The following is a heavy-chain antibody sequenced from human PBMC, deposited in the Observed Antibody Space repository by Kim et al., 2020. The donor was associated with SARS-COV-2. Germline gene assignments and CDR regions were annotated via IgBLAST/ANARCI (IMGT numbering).Heavy chain of an antibody. V-gene: IGHV3-30*18. CDR3: AKYDRSGYYFDS. Sequence: GGSLRLSCAASGFSFSSYDMHWVRQAPGKGLEWVAVISPDGSRTYYADSVRGRLTISRDNSRNTLYVQMSSLRAEDTAIYYCAKYDRSGYYFDSWGQGTLVTVSS. J-gene: IGHJ4*02. D-gene: IGHD3-22*01. CDR1: GFSFSSYD. CDR2: ISPDGSRT.